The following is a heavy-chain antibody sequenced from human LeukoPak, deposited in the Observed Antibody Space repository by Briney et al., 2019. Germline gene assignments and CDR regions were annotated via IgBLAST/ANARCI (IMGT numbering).Heavy chain of an antibody. Sequence: SETLSPTCTVSGGSISSYHWSWIRQPPGKGLEWIGNVYYSGSTNYDPSLRSRVTISVDTSKNQFSLKLSSVTAADTAVYYCARVYSSNWSQTYYFDYWGQGTLVTVSS. CDR3: ARVYSSNWSQTYYFDY. CDR1: GGSISSYH. V-gene: IGHV4-59*01. CDR2: VYYSGST. D-gene: IGHD6-13*01. J-gene: IGHJ4*02.